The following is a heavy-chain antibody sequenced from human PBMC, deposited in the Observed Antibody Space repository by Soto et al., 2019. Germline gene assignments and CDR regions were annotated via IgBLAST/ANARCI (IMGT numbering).Heavy chain of an antibody. V-gene: IGHV1-69*06. J-gene: IGHJ4*02. D-gene: IGHD6-13*01. CDR2: IIPMFDTP. Sequence: SVKVSCKASGGTFSIYGISWVRQAPGQGLEWMGGIIPMFDTPTYGQKFQGRVTITADKSTSTAYMELSSLTSDDTGVYYCARDFSSSSRYFFDFWGQGTLVTAPQ. CDR1: GGTFSIYG. CDR3: ARDFSSSSRYFFDF.